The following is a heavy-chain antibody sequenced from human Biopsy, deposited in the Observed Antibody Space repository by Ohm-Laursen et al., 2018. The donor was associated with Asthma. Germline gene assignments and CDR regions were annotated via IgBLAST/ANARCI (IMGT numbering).Heavy chain of an antibody. CDR3: ARDQMGYGDY. Sequence: SLRLSCAASGFTFSDYPMTWVRQAPGKGLEWVSSITGSGAITYYADSVKGRFTISRDNSKNTLYLQMNSLRAEDTAVYYCARDQMGYGDYWGQGTLVTVSS. CDR1: GFTFSDYP. D-gene: IGHD2-8*01. CDR2: ITGSGAIT. J-gene: IGHJ4*02. V-gene: IGHV3-23*01.